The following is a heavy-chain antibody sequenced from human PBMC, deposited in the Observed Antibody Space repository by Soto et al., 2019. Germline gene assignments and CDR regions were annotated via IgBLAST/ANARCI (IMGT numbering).Heavy chain of an antibody. CDR3: TLYDFWSGYSGYYYYGMDV. CDR1: GFTFSGSA. D-gene: IGHD3-3*01. Sequence: GGSLRLSCAASGFTFSGSAMHWARQASGKGLEWVGRIRSKANSYATAYAASVKGRFTISRDDSKNTAYLQMNSLKTEDTAVYYCTLYDFWSGYSGYYYYGMDVWGQGTTVTVSS. V-gene: IGHV3-73*01. J-gene: IGHJ6*02. CDR2: IRSKANSYAT.